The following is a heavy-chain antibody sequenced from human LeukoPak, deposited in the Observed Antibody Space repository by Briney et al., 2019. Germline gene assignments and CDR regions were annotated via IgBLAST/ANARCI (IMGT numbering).Heavy chain of an antibody. J-gene: IGHJ3*02. D-gene: IGHD3-10*01. CDR2: IYHSGST. CDR1: GGSISSYY. Sequence: SETLSLTCTVSGGSISSYYWSWIRQPAGKGLEWIGSIYHSGSTYYNESLKSRVTMSIDTSKNQFSLKLTSVTAADTAVYYCAKSNGYGLVDIWGQGTMVTVSS. CDR3: AKSNGYGLVDI. V-gene: IGHV4-4*07.